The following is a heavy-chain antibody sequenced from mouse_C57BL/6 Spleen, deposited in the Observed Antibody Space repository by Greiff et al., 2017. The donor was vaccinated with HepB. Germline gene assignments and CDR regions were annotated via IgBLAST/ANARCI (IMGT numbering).Heavy chain of an antibody. CDR1: GYTFTSYW. J-gene: IGHJ3*01. Sequence: VQLQQSGTVLARPGASVKMSCKTSGYTFTSYWMHWVKQRPGQGLEWIGAIYPGNSDTSYNQKFKGKAKLTAVTSASTAYMELSSLTNEDSAVYYCTREEAYDYSNEVAYWGQGTLVTVSA. CDR2: IYPGNSDT. V-gene: IGHV1-5*01. CDR3: TREEAYDYSNEVAY. D-gene: IGHD2-5*01.